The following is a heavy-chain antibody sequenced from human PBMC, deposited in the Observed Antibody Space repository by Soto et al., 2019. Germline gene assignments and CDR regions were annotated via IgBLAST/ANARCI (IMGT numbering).Heavy chain of an antibody. CDR3: ARLVGNSWLDS. CDR1: GDSVSTNSAT. J-gene: IGHJ5*01. D-gene: IGHD2-2*01. CDR2: TYYRSKWYN. V-gene: IGHV6-1*01. Sequence: PSQTLSLTCAISGDSVSTNSATWDRIRQSPSRGLEWLGRTYYRSKWYNDYAVSVKGRITINPDTSNNQFSLQLNSVTPDDTAVYYCARLVGNSWLDSWGQGTLVTVSS.